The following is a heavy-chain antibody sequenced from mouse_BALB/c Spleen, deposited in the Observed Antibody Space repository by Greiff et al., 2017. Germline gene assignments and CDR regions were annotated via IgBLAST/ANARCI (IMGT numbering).Heavy chain of an antibody. J-gene: IGHJ4*01. CDR2: IYPGDGST. CDR1: GYTFTSYY. D-gene: IGHD1-1*01. Sequence: VQLQQSGPELVKPGASVKISCKASGYTFTSYYMNWVKQRPGQGLEWIGCIYPGDGSTNYNEKFKGKATLTADKSSSTAYMELSSLTSEDSAVYSCGDEGYGRNPAMDYWGQGTSVTVSS. CDR3: GDEGYGRNPAMDY. V-gene: IGHV1S12*01.